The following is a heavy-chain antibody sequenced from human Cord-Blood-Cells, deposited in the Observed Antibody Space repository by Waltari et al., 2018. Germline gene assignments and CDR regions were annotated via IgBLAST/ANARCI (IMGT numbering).Heavy chain of an antibody. CDR2: LIPIFGTA. V-gene: IGHV1-69*01. Sequence: QVQLVQSGAAVKKPGSSVKVSCPASGGTFSSYAIRWVRPAPGPGLEWMGGLIPIFGTANYAQKFQGRVTITADESTSTAYMELSSLRSEDTAVYYCARGGDYYGSGSYHYYYYMDVWGKGTTVTVSS. D-gene: IGHD3-10*01. J-gene: IGHJ6*03. CDR1: GGTFSSYA. CDR3: ARGGDYYGSGSYHYYYYMDV.